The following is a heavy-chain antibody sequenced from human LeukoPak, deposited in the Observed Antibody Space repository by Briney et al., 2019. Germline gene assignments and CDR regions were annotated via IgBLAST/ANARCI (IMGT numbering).Heavy chain of an antibody. CDR1: GFTFSSYG. CDR2: ISYDGSNK. CDR3: AKYSYYDSSGYYHRYFDY. J-gene: IGHJ4*02. D-gene: IGHD3-22*01. Sequence: GGSLRLSCAASGFTFSSYGMHWVRQAPGKGLEWMAVISYDGSNKYYADSVKGRFTISRDNSKNTLYLQMNSLRAEHTAVYYCAKYSYYDSSGYYHRYFDYWGQGTLVTVSS. V-gene: IGHV3-30*18.